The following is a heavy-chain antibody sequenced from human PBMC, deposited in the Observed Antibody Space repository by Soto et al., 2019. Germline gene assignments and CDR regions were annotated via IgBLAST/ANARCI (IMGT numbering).Heavy chain of an antibody. Sequence: TSETLSLTCAVSGGSISGGGYSWSWIRQPPGKGLEWIGYIYHSGSTYYNPSLKSRVTISVDRSKNQFSLKLSSVTAADTAVYYCARDSGWFDPWGQGTLVTVSS. D-gene: IGHD3-10*01. V-gene: IGHV4-30-2*01. J-gene: IGHJ5*02. CDR1: GGSISGGGYS. CDR2: IYHSGST. CDR3: ARDSGWFDP.